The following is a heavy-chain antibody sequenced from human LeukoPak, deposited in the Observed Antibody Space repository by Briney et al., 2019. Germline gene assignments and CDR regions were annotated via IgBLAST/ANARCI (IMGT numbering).Heavy chain of an antibody. CDR2: FDPEDGET. Sequence: GASVKVSCKVSGYTLTELSMHWVRQAPGKGLEWMGGFDPEDGETIYAQKFQGRVTMTEDTSTDTAYMELSSLRSEDTAVYYCATVPAYYSSSWYGRGRNYYYYYGMDVWGQGTTVTVSS. D-gene: IGHD6-13*01. J-gene: IGHJ6*02. V-gene: IGHV1-24*01. CDR1: GYTLTELS. CDR3: ATVPAYYSSSWYGRGRNYYYYYGMDV.